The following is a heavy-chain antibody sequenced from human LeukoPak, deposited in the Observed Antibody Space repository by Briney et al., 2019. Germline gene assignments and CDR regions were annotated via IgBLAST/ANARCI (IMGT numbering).Heavy chain of an antibody. Sequence: GGSLRLSCAASGFTFSSYSMNWVRQAPGKGLEWVSSISSSSSYIYYADSVKGRFTISRDNAKNSLYPQMNSLRAEDTAVYYCARDRGPFYSSGYYYLFDYWGQGTLVTVSS. D-gene: IGHD3-22*01. CDR1: GFTFSSYS. CDR2: ISSSSSYI. CDR3: ARDRGPFYSSGYYYLFDY. J-gene: IGHJ4*02. V-gene: IGHV3-21*01.